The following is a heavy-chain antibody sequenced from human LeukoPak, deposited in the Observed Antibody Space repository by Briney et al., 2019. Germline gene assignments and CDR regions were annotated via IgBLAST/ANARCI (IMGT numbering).Heavy chain of an antibody. CDR3: ASRAGKPGNTPWCFDY. Sequence: GGSLRLSCAASGFTFSNYWMTWVRQAPGKGPEWVANIKQDGSERNYVESVKGRFTIARDNTKNSLYLQMTSLRGEDTAVYYCASRAGKPGNTPWCFDYWGQGALVTVSS. J-gene: IGHJ4*02. CDR1: GFTFSNYW. V-gene: IGHV3-7*01. CDR2: IKQDGSER. D-gene: IGHD1-7*01.